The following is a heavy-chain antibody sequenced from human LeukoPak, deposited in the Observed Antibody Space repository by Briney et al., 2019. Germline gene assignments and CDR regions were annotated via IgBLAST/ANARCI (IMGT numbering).Heavy chain of an antibody. J-gene: IGHJ4*02. CDR1: GFTFSSYA. CDR2: ISRSGGNT. Sequence: GGSLRLSCTASGFTFSSYAMSWVRQAPGKGLEWVSAISRSGGNTYYADSEQGRFTISRDNPKNTLYLQMNSLRAEDTAMYYCTKVSDYYEPRDYWGQGTLVTVSS. V-gene: IGHV3-23*01. CDR3: TKVSDYYEPRDY. D-gene: IGHD3-22*01.